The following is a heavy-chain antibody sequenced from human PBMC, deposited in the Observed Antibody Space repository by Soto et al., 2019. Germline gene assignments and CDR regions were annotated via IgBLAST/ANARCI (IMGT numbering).Heavy chain of an antibody. CDR2: INPNSGGT. J-gene: IGHJ4*02. V-gene: IGHV1-2*02. Sequence: ASVKVSCKASGCTFTGYYMHWVRQAPGQGLEWMGWINPNSGGTNYAQKFLGRVTMTRDTSISTAYVELSRLRSDDTAVYYCARGGSSWYSAFDYWGQGTLVTVSS. CDR3: ARGGSSWYSAFDY. D-gene: IGHD6-13*01. CDR1: GCTFTGYY.